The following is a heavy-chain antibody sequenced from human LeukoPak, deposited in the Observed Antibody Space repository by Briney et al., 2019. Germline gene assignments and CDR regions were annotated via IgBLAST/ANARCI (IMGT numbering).Heavy chain of an antibody. J-gene: IGHJ4*02. D-gene: IGHD3-22*01. CDR2: INPSGGSA. Sequence: ASVKVSCKASGYTFTSYYMHWVRQAPGQGLEWMGIINPSGGSASYAQKFQGRVTMARDTSTSTVYMEVSSLRSEDTAVYYCARDVASSGYYWDWGQGTLVTVSS. CDR1: GYTFTSYY. CDR3: ARDVASSGYYWD. V-gene: IGHV1-46*01.